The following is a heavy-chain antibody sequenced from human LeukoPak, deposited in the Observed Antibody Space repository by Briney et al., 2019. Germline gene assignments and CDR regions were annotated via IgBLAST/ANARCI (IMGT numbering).Heavy chain of an antibody. J-gene: IGHJ3*02. CDR1: GFXFSSYD. V-gene: IGHV3-13*04. CDR3: ARAYRGYYGSGSYYNDAFDI. CDR2: IGTAGDT. D-gene: IGHD3-10*01. Sequence: GGSLRPSCAASGFXFSSYDMHWVRQATGKGLEWVSAIGTAGDTYYPGSVKGRFTISRENAKNSLYLQMNSLRAGDTAVYYCARAYRGYYGSGSYYNDAFDIWGQGTMVTVSS.